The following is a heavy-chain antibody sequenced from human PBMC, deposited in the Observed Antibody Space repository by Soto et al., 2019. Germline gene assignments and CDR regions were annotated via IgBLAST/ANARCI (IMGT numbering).Heavy chain of an antibody. Sequence: SETLSLTCAVYGWSFSVYYWGWIRQPPGKGLEWIGQINHSGSTNYNPSLKSRVTISVDTSKNQFSLKLSSVTAADTAVYYCAALLRGYSYGDNWFDPWGQGTLVTVSS. CDR3: AALLRGYSYGDNWFDP. CDR2: INHSGST. D-gene: IGHD5-18*01. CDR1: GWSFSVYY. J-gene: IGHJ5*02. V-gene: IGHV4-34*01.